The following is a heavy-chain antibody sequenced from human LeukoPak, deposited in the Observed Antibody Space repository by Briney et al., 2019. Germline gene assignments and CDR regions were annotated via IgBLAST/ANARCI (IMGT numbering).Heavy chain of an antibody. CDR2: ISNSGGST. D-gene: IGHD4-17*01. CDR1: GFTFSSYE. J-gene: IGHJ4*02. Sequence: QPGGSLRLSCAASGFTFSSYEMNWVRQTPGKGLEWVSTISNSGGSTYNADSVKGRFTISRDNSKNTLYLQMNSLRAEDTAVYFCANSYTVTTSPFDYWGQGTLVSVSS. CDR3: ANSYTVTTSPFDY. V-gene: IGHV3-23*01.